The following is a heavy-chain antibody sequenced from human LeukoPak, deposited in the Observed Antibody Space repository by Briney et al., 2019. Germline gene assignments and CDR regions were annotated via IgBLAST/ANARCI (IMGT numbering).Heavy chain of an antibody. CDR2: ISGLGDNT. V-gene: IGHV3-23*01. CDR1: GFTFSSYG. CDR3: AKVPYGSGTRGGFDY. Sequence: GGSLRLSCAASGFTFSSYGMSWVRQAPGKGLEWVSAISGLGDNTYYADSVKGRFTISRDNSKNTLYLQMNSLRAEDTAVYYCAKVPYGSGTRGGFDYWGQGTLVTVSS. D-gene: IGHD3-10*01. J-gene: IGHJ4*02.